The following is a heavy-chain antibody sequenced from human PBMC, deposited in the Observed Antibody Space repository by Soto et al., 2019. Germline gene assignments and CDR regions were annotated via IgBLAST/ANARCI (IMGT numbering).Heavy chain of an antibody. D-gene: IGHD2-15*01. CDR3: ARRGCSGCDCYRVPGQNYFYGLDV. J-gene: IGHJ6*02. V-gene: IGHV5-10-1*01. CDR2: VSPRESYA. Sequence: PGESLKISCTASGYIFANFWISWIRQTPERGLEWVGRVSPRESYADYSPLFRGHVPISFDLSTKSVSLHWSSLTAADSCVYFCARRGCSGCDCYRVPGQNYFYGLDVWGQGTTVTVSS. CDR1: GYIFANFW.